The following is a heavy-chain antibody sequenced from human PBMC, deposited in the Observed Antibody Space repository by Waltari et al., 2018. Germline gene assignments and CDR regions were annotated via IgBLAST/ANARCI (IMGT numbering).Heavy chain of an antibody. J-gene: IGHJ6*02. D-gene: IGHD4-17*01. CDR2: IITNVGTA. CDR3: ARHTAVTKGGDYHYYGMDV. CDR1: GDTFTNYA. Sequence: QVQLVQSGAEVKKPGSSVKVSCKASGDTFTNYAVSWVRQAPGQGLEWMGGIITNVGTANYAQKFQGRITLTTESTNTAYMDLKSLRSEDSAVYYCARHTAVTKGGDYHYYGMDVWGQGTTVTVSS. V-gene: IGHV1-69*05.